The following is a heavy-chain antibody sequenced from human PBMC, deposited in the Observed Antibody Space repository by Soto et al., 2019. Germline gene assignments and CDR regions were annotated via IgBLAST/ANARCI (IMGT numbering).Heavy chain of an antibody. D-gene: IGHD3-22*01. CDR2: IYPGDSDT. Sequence: GESLKISCKGSGYSFTSYWIGWVRQMPGKGLEWMGIIYPGDSDTRYSPSFQGQVTISADKSISTAYLQWSSLKASDTAMYYCAREGHYYDSSGYYRPNYYYYYGMDVWGQGTTVTVSS. J-gene: IGHJ6*02. CDR1: GYSFTSYW. CDR3: AREGHYYDSSGYYRPNYYYYYGMDV. V-gene: IGHV5-51*01.